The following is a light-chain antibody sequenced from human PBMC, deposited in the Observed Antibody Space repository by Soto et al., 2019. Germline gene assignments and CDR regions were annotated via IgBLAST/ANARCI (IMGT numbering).Light chain of an antibody. CDR1: QSVSNN. CDR3: QQRSDRLPIT. V-gene: IGKV3D-15*01. Sequence: EIVTTQSPATLSVSPGERATLSCRASQSVSNNLAWYQQRPGQAPRLLIYGASTRPNGIPGRFSGSGSGTDLTLTISSLEPEDSAVYDCQQRSDRLPITFGQGTRLEIK. CDR2: GAS. J-gene: IGKJ5*01.